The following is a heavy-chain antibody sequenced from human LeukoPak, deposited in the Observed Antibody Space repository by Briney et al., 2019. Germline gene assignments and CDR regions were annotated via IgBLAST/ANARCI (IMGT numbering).Heavy chain of an antibody. CDR1: GGSISSSNW. CDR2: IYHSGST. Sequence: PSETLSLTCAVSGGSISSSNWWSWVRPPPGKGLEWIGEIYHSGSTNYNPSLKSRVTISVDKSKNQFSLKLSSVTAADTAVYYCARDIQYSGSYYFFDYWGQGTLVTVSS. CDR3: ARDIQYSGSYYFFDY. D-gene: IGHD1-26*01. J-gene: IGHJ4*02. V-gene: IGHV4-4*02.